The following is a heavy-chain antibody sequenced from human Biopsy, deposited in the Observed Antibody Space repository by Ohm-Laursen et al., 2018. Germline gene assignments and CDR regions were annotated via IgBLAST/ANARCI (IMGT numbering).Heavy chain of an antibody. Sequence: SDTLSLTCAVFGKTFSDYQWSWIRQPPGKGLEWIGQINQAGTTNYNPSLKSRVSISADATKYEFPLRLTSVTAADTAVYYCAKHGSGWTGDDAFHIWGQGTMVTVSS. CDR1: GKTFSDYQ. CDR3: AKHGSGWTGDDAFHI. CDR2: INQAGTT. J-gene: IGHJ3*02. D-gene: IGHD6-19*01. V-gene: IGHV4-34*08.